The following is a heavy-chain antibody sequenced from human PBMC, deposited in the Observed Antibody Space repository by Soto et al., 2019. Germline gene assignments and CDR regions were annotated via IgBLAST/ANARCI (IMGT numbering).Heavy chain of an antibody. V-gene: IGHV1-18*01. CDR1: GYTFTAYA. D-gene: IGHD4-17*01. CDR2: ISAYNGDT. Sequence: QVQLVQSGAEVKKPGASVKVSCKSSGYTFTAYAISWVRQAPGQGLEWMGWISAYNGDTNYAQMLQGRVTMTTDTSTSRAYMELRSLRSDDTAVYYGARDSTVTTLDYWGQGTLVTVSS. J-gene: IGHJ4*02. CDR3: ARDSTVTTLDY.